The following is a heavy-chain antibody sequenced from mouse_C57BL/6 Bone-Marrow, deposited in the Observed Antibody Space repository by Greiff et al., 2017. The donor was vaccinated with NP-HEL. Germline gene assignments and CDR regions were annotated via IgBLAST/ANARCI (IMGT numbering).Heavy chain of an antibody. CDR2: IRNKANNHAT. V-gene: IGHV6-6*01. J-gene: IGHJ2*01. CDR3: TRNWGYYFDY. CDR1: GFTFSDAW. Sequence: EVQLQESGGGLVQPGGSMKLSCAASGFTFSDAWMDWVRQSPEKGLEWVAEIRNKANNHATYYAESVKGRFTISRDDSKSSVYLQMNSLRAEDTGIYYCTRNWGYYFDYWGQGTTLTVSS. D-gene: IGHD4-1*01.